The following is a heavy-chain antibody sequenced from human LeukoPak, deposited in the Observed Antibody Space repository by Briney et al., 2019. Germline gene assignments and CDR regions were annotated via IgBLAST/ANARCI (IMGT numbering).Heavy chain of an antibody. D-gene: IGHD5-12*01. CDR2: SSSSSSYI. V-gene: IGHV3-21*01. CDR3: ARGYSGYDSPLDY. CDR1: GFTFSSYS. J-gene: IGHJ4*02. Sequence: GGSLRLACAASGFTFSSYSMNWVRQAPGKGLEWVSSSSSSSSYIYYADSVKGRFTISRDNAKNSLYPQMNSLRAEDTAVYYCARGYSGYDSPLDYWGQGTLVTVSS.